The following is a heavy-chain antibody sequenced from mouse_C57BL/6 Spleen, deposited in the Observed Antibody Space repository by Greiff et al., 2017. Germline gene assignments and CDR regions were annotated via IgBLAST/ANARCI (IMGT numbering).Heavy chain of an antibody. Sequence: QVQLQQSGAELVRPGASVKLSCKASGYTFTDYYINWVKQRPGQGLEWIARIYPGSGNTYYNEKFKGKATLTAEKSSSTAYMQLSSLTSEDSAVYFCAREGVYYGSRGAMDYWGQGTSVTVSS. J-gene: IGHJ4*01. CDR3: AREGVYYGSRGAMDY. CDR2: IYPGSGNT. D-gene: IGHD1-1*01. V-gene: IGHV1-76*01. CDR1: GYTFTDYY.